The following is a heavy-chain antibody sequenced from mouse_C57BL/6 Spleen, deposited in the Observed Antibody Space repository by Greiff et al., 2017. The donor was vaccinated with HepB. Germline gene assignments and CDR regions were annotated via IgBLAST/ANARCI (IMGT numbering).Heavy chain of an antibody. CDR2: IYPSDSET. Sequence: QVQLQQPGAELVRPGSSVKLSCKASGYTFTSYWMDWVKQRPGQGLEWIGNIYPSDSETNYNQKFKDKATLTVDKSSSTAYMQLSSLTSEDSAVYYCARQLYYGSSYDYAMDYWGQGTSVTVSS. D-gene: IGHD1-1*01. J-gene: IGHJ4*01. CDR1: GYTFTSYW. V-gene: IGHV1-61*01. CDR3: ARQLYYGSSYDYAMDY.